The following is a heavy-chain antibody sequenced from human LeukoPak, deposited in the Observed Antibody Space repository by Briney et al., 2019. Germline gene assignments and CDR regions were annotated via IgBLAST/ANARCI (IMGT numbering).Heavy chain of an antibody. Sequence: SETLSLTCTVPGGSLSSSGYFWGWIRQPPGKGLEWIGSIYYSGSTYYNPSLKSRVTISVDTSKNQFSLKLSSVTAADTAVYYCARAPTGYSSGWLPTTYYYMDVWGKGTTVTVSS. CDR3: ARAPTGYSSGWLPTTYYYMDV. CDR2: IYYSGST. V-gene: IGHV4-39*07. D-gene: IGHD6-19*01. CDR1: GGSLSSSGYF. J-gene: IGHJ6*03.